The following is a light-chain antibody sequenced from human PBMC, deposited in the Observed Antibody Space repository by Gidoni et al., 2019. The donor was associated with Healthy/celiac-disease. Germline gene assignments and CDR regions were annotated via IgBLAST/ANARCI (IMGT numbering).Light chain of an antibody. J-gene: IGLJ3*02. Sequence: QSGLTQPPSVSAAPGQKVTISGSGSSSNIGNNYVSWYQQLPGTAPKLLIYDNDKRPSGIPARFSGSKSGTSATLGITGLQTGDEADYYCGTWGSSVSGGGVFGGGTKVTVL. CDR3: GTWGSSVSGGGV. V-gene: IGLV1-51*01. CDR1: SSNIGNNY. CDR2: DND.